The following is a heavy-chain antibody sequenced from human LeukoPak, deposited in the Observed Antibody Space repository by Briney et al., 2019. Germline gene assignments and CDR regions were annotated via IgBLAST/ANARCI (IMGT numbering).Heavy chain of an antibody. CDR1: GYSFTSYW. CDR3: ARQLPRKSLHDIVVVPAAIGWFDP. D-gene: IGHD2-2*02. Sequence: GESLKISCKGSGYSFTSYWIGWVRQMPGKGLEWMGIIYPGDSDTRYSPSFQGQVTISADKSISTAYLQWSSLKASDTAMYYCARQLPRKSLHDIVVVPAAIGWFDPWGQGTLVTVSS. V-gene: IGHV5-51*01. J-gene: IGHJ5*02. CDR2: IYPGDSDT.